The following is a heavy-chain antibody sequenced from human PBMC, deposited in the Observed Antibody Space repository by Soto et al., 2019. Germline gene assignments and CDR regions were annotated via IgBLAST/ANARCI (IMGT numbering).Heavy chain of an antibody. CDR3: PRGGGCGGSKRLNWLDP. D-gene: IGHD2-21*01. V-gene: IGHV3-11*01. J-gene: IGHJ5*02. Sequence: GGSLRLSCAASGFTFSDSYMTWIRQGPGKGLEWLSSISGSGATTFYADSVKGRFTISRDNSKNTLYLQINCLRVEDTAVYFFPRGGGCGGSKRLNWLDPWGQGPRVTVPS. CDR2: ISGSGATT. CDR1: GFTFSDSY.